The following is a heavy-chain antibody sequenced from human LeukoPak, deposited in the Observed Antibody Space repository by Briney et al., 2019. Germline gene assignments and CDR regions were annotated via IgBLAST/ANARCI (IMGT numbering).Heavy chain of an antibody. V-gene: IGHV1-46*01. Sequence: KPGASVKVSCKASGYTFTSYYMHWVRQAPGQGLEWMGIINPSGGSTSYAQKFQGRVTMTRDTSTSTVYMELSSLRSEDTAVYYCARGEYSSSWYVGGPFDYWGQGTLVTVSS. CDR2: INPSGGST. CDR3: ARGEYSSSWYVGGPFDY. J-gene: IGHJ4*02. CDR1: GYTFTSYY. D-gene: IGHD6-13*01.